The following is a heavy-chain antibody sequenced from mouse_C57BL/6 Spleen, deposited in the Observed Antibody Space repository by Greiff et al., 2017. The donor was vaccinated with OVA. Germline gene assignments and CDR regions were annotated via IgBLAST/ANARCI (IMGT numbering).Heavy chain of an antibody. J-gene: IGHJ3*01. CDR3: VRQDDYYGSGFAY. CDR2: IRSKSNNYAT. Sequence: EVQLQQSGGGLVQPKGSLKLSCAASGFSFNTYAMNWVRQAPGKGLEWVARIRSKSNNYATYYADSVKDRFTISRDDSESMLYLQMNNLKTEDTAMYYCVRQDDYYGSGFAYWGQGTLVTVSA. CDR1: GFSFNTYA. D-gene: IGHD1-1*01. V-gene: IGHV10-1*01.